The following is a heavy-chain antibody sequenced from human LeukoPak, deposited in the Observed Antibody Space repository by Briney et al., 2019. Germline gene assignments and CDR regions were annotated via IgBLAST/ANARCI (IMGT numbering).Heavy chain of an antibody. D-gene: IGHD4-17*01. CDR1: GGSISSSSYY. Sequence: KSSETLSLTCTVSGGSISSSSYYWGRIRQPPGKGLEWIGSIYYSGNTYYNPSLKSRVTISVDTSKNQFSLELNSVTAADTAVYYCARHATVTSFTFAHWGQGTLVTVSS. J-gene: IGHJ4*02. CDR2: IYYSGNT. CDR3: ARHATVTSFTFAH. V-gene: IGHV4-39*01.